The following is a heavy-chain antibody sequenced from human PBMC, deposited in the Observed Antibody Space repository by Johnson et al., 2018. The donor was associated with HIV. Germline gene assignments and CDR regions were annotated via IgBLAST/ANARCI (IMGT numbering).Heavy chain of an antibody. J-gene: IGHJ3*02. V-gene: IGHV3-20*04. Sequence: VQLVESGGGLVQPGRSLRLSCAASGFTFDDYGMNWVRQAPGKGLEWVSGINWNGDNTGYADSVKGRFTISRDNSKNTLYLQMNSLRAGDTAVYYCARGGRKWELLGDDAFDIWGQGTTVIVSS. CDR2: INWNGDNT. D-gene: IGHD1-26*01. CDR1: GFTFDDYG. CDR3: ARGGRKWELLGDDAFDI.